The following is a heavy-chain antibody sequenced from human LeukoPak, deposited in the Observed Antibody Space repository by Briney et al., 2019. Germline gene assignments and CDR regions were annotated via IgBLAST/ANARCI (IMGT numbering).Heavy chain of an antibody. D-gene: IGHD6-6*01. CDR1: GYSFTSYW. CDR3: ARHFALEYSSSPGDYYYYMDV. Sequence: GESLKIACKGSGYSFTSYWIGWVRQMPGKGLEWMGIIYPGDSDTRYSPSFQGQVTISADKSISTAYLQWSSLKASDTAMYYCARHFALEYSSSPGDYYYYMDVWGKGTTVTVSS. V-gene: IGHV5-51*01. CDR2: IYPGDSDT. J-gene: IGHJ6*03.